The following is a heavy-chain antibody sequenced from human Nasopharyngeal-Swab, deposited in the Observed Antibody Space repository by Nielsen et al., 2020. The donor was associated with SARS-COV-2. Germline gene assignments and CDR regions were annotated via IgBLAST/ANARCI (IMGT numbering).Heavy chain of an antibody. V-gene: IGHV3-21*01. CDR3: ARVEMATITTSYYYYYGMDV. Sequence: GESLKISCAASGFTFSSYSMNWVRQAPGKGLERGSSISSSSSYIYYADSVKGRFTISRDNAKNSLYLQMNSLRAEDTVVYYCARVEMATITTSYYYYYGMDVWGQGTTVTVSS. CDR2: ISSSSSYI. CDR1: GFTFSSYS. D-gene: IGHD5-24*01. J-gene: IGHJ6*02.